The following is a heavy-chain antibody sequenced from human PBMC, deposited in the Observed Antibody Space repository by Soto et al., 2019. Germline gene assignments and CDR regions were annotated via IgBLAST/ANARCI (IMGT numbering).Heavy chain of an antibody. Sequence: SETLSLTCTVSGGSTSSYYWSWIRQPPGKGLEWIGYIYYSGSTNYNPSLKSRVTISVDTSKNQFSLKLSSVTAADTAVYYCARDRYCSSTSCYGDWFDPWGQGTLVTVSS. CDR3: ARDRYCSSTSCYGDWFDP. J-gene: IGHJ5*02. CDR1: GGSTSSYY. V-gene: IGHV4-59*01. D-gene: IGHD2-2*01. CDR2: IYYSGST.